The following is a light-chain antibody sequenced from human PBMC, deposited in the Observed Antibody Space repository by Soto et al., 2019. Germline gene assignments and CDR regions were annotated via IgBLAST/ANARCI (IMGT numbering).Light chain of an antibody. CDR2: GAS. CDR1: QSVSTSY. Sequence: EIVLTQSTGTLSFSPGEGATLSCRASQSVSTSYLAWYQQRPGQAPRLLIYGASNRATGVPDRFSGSGSGTDFTLTISRLEPEDFAVYFCQQSVSSPFTFGPGTKVDI. CDR3: QQSVSSPFT. V-gene: IGKV3-20*01. J-gene: IGKJ3*01.